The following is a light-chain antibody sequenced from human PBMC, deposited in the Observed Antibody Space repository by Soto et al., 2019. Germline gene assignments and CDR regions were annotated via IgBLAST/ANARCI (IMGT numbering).Light chain of an antibody. CDR1: QHISVS. CDR3: QQTCTTPHT. J-gene: IGKJ2*01. V-gene: IGKV1-39*01. CDR2: AAS. Sequence: DIRMTQSPSSLSASVGDRVTITCRASQHISVSLNWYQQKPGEAPKLLMYAASTLPSGDPSRFSGSESGIDFTLAISSLQPGDSASYYCQQTCTTPHTVGQGTKLEIK.